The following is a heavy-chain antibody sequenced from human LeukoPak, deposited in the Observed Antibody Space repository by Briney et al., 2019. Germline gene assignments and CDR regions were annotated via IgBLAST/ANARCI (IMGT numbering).Heavy chain of an antibody. CDR2: VYYDGTT. Sequence: SETLSLTCTVSGASFGSQYWTWVRQPPGEGLEWIGYVYYDGTTNYNPSLKSRVTISIDTSNNQFSLNLRSVTAADTAIYYCARRYYYHSSGYYYSYLDYWGQGALVTVSS. D-gene: IGHD3-22*01. CDR3: ARRYYYHSSGYYYSYLDY. J-gene: IGHJ4*02. V-gene: IGHV4-59*11. CDR1: GASFGSQY.